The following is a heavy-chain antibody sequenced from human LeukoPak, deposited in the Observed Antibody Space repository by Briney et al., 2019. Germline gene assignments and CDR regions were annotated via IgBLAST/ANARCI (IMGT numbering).Heavy chain of an antibody. V-gene: IGHV5-51*01. Sequence: GESLKISCKASGYSFTSYWIGWVRQMPGKGLEWMGTIYPRDSDTRYRPSFQGQVTISADKSISTAYLQWSSLKASDTAIYSCARLGIEGYESSGFYYLDYWGEGALVTVSS. CDR2: IYPRDSDT. J-gene: IGHJ4*02. CDR1: GYSFTSYW. CDR3: ARLGIEGYESSGFYYLDY. D-gene: IGHD3-22*01.